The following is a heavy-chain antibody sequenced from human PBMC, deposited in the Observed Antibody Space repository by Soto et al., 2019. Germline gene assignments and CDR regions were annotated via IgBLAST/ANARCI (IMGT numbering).Heavy chain of an antibody. CDR1: GFTFSSHT. Sequence: GGSLRLSCAASGFTFSSHTMHWVRQAPGKGLEWVGVIAYDGNIEYYADSVTGRFTISRDNSKNTLYLQMNSLRPEDTAVYYSARVPETLRHPKYGHNWFEPWGQGTLVTVSS. CDR2: IAYDGNIE. J-gene: IGHJ5*02. V-gene: IGHV3-30-3*01. CDR3: ARVPETLRHPKYGHNWFEP. D-gene: IGHD3-10*01.